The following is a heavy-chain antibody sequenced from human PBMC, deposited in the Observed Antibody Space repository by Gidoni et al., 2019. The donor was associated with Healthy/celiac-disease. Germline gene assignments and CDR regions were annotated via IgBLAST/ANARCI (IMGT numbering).Heavy chain of an antibody. J-gene: IGHJ6*02. D-gene: IGHD5-18*01. Sequence: QVQLVQSGAEVKKPGASVQVSCKASGYTFTSYYMHWVRQAPGQGLEWMGIINPSGGSTSYAQKFQGRVTMTRDTSTSTVYMELSSLRSEDTAVYYCMVTVAVYGMDVWGQGTTVTVSS. CDR1: GYTFTSYY. CDR2: INPSGGST. V-gene: IGHV1-46*01. CDR3: MVTVAVYGMDV.